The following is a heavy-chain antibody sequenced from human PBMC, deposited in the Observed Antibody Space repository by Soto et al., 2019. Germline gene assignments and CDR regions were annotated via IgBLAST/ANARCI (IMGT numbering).Heavy chain of an antibody. CDR1: GFTFSSYG. CDR3: ARASWNDFLYYYYGMDV. CDR2: IWYDGSNK. D-gene: IGHD1-1*01. Sequence: PGGSLRLSCAASGFTFSSYGMHWVRQAPGKGLEWVAVIWYDGSNKYYADSVKGRFTISRDNSKNTLYLQMNSLRAEDTAVYYCARASWNDFLYYYYGMDVWAQGTTVTVSS. J-gene: IGHJ6*02. V-gene: IGHV3-33*08.